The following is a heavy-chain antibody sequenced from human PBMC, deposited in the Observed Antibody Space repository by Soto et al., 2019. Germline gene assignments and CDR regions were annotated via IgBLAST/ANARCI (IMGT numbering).Heavy chain of an antibody. D-gene: IGHD4-17*01. V-gene: IGHV4-34*01. CDR3: ARGPRRVTTPHQRIRYNWFDP. J-gene: IGHJ5*02. CDR2: INHSGST. Sequence: PSETLSLTCAVYGGSFSGYYWSWIRQPPGKGLEWTGEINHSGSTNYNPSLKSRVTISVDTSKNQFSLKLSSVTAADTAVYYCARGPRRVTTPHQRIRYNWFDPWGQGTLVTVSS. CDR1: GGSFSGYY.